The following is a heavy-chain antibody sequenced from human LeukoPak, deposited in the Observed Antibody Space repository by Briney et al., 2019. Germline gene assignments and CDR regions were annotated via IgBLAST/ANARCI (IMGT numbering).Heavy chain of an antibody. D-gene: IGHD6-13*01. CDR1: GYTFTSYG. CDR3: ARDVRSWYGGYFDY. Sequence: ASVKVSCKASGYTFTSYGISWVRQAPGQGLEWMGWISACNGNTNYAQKLQGRVTMTTDTSTSTAYMELRSLRSDDTAVYHCARDVRSWYGGYFDYWGQGTLVTVSS. J-gene: IGHJ4*02. CDR2: ISACNGNT. V-gene: IGHV1-18*01.